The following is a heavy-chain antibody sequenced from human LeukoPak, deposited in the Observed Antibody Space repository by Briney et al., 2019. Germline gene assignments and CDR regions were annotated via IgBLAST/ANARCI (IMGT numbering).Heavy chain of an antibody. V-gene: IGHV4-31*03. D-gene: IGHD3-3*01. CDR2: IYYSGST. J-gene: IGHJ4*02. CDR3: ARGVADPQGHFDY. CDR1: GGSISSGGYC. Sequence: PSETLSLTCTVSGGSISSGGYCWSWIRQHPGKGLEWIGYIYYSGSTYYNPSLKSRVTISVDTSKNQFSLKLSSVTAADTAVYYCARGVADPQGHFDYWGQGTLVTVSS.